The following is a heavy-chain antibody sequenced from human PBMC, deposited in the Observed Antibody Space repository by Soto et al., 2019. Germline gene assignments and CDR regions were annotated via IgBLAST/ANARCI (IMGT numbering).Heavy chain of an antibody. J-gene: IGHJ5*02. Sequence: SETLSLTCTVSGGSISSGGYYWSWIRQHPGKGLEWIGYIYYSGSTYYNPSLKSRVTISVDTSKNQFSLKLSSVTAADTAVYYCARGSVSYGYHNWFDPWGQGTLVTVSS. CDR3: ARGSVSYGYHNWFDP. V-gene: IGHV4-31*03. D-gene: IGHD5-18*01. CDR1: GGSISSGGYY. CDR2: IYYSGST.